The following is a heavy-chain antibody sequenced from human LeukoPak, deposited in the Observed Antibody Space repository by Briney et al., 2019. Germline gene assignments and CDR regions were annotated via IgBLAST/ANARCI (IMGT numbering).Heavy chain of an antibody. CDR2: IYPGDSDT. V-gene: IGHV5-51*01. D-gene: IGHD1-26*01. CDR1: GYSFTSYW. CDR3: AGRIVGATTSDYYYYYMDV. J-gene: IGHJ6*03. Sequence: GESLKISCKGSGYSFTSYWIGWVRQMPGKGLEWMGIIYPGDSDTRYSPSFQGQVTISADKSISTAYLQWSSLKASDTAMYYCAGRIVGATTSDYYYYYMDVWGKGTTVTVSS.